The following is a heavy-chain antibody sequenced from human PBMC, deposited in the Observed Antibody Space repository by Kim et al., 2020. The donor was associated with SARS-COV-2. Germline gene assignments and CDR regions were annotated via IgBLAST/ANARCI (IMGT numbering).Heavy chain of an antibody. J-gene: IGHJ4*02. CDR3: ARHQAPPVSNYFDY. D-gene: IGHD4-4*01. Sequence: AASVKGRFTISRDNAKNSLYLQMNSLRAEDTAVYYCARHQAPPVSNYFDYWGQGTLVTVSS. V-gene: IGHV3-48*03.